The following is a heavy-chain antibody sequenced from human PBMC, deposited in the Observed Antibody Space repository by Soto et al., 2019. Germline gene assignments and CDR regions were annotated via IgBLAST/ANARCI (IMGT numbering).Heavy chain of an antibody. V-gene: IGHV3-53*02. CDR1: GFTVSSNY. J-gene: IGHJ3*02. D-gene: IGHD3-10*01. CDR3: ARGWFGEFAAFDI. Sequence: EVQLVETGGGLIQPGGSLRLSCAASGFTVSSNYMSWVRQAPGKGLEWVSVIYSGGSTYYADSVKGRFTISRDNSKNTLYLQMNSLRAEDTAVHYCARGWFGEFAAFDIWGQGTMVTVSS. CDR2: IYSGGST.